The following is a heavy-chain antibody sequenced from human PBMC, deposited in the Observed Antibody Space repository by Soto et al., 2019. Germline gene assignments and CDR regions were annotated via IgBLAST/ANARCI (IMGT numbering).Heavy chain of an antibody. CDR2: ISGTGVST. J-gene: IGHJ6*02. CDR1: GFTFSGFTFSSYA. V-gene: IGHV3-23*01. CDR3: AKGGRPPREPFMDG. D-gene: IGHD1-1*01. Sequence: EVQLLESGGGLVQPGGSLRLSCVASGFTFSGFTFSSYAMTWVRQAPGKGLEWVSTISGTGVSTYYADSVKGRFTISRDNSKNPLYLRMTSLRAEDTAVYYCAKGGRPPREPFMDGWGQGTTGTVS.